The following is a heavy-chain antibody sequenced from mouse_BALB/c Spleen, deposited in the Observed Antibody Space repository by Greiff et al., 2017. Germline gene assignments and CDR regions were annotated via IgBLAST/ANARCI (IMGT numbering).Heavy chain of an antibody. CDR2: ISSGGSYT. CDR1: GFTFSSYA. D-gene: IGHD2-3*01. CDR3: ARKDPYDPFAY. Sequence: EVQLVESGGGLVKPGGSLKLSCAASGFTFSSYAMSWVRQTPEKRLEWVATISSGGSYTYYPESVKGRFTISRDNAKNTLYLQMSSLRSEDTAMYYCARKDPYDPFAYWGQGTLVTVSA. V-gene: IGHV5-9-3*01. J-gene: IGHJ3*01.